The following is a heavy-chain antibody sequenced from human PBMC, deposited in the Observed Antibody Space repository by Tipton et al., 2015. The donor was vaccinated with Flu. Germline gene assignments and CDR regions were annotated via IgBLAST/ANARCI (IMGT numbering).Heavy chain of an antibody. V-gene: IGHV4-61*02. Sequence: TLSLTCPVSGGSFNSGTFHWSWIRLPAGKGLEWVGRIYNNGRTDYNPSLKSRVTISLDASTNEFFLRLTSVTAADTAVYYCARVLGSGSRDYWGHGMQVTVSS. CDR2: IYNNGRT. J-gene: IGHJ4*01. D-gene: IGHD6-19*01. CDR3: ARVLGSGSRDY. CDR1: GGSFNSGTFH.